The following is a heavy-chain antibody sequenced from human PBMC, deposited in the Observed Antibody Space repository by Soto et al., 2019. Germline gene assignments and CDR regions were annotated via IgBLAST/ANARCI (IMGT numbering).Heavy chain of an antibody. J-gene: IGHJ6*02. Sequence: PSEALSLTCTFSGGAMSDVYWSWIRQPPGKGLEWIGHIYHIGSTTYTPSLKSRVTISVDTSKNQFSLKLTYVTAADTAVYYCARVYYYGSGSYGMDVWGQGTTVS. D-gene: IGHD3-10*01. V-gene: IGHV4-59*01. CDR2: IYHIGST. CDR3: ARVYYYGSGSYGMDV. CDR1: GGAMSDVY.